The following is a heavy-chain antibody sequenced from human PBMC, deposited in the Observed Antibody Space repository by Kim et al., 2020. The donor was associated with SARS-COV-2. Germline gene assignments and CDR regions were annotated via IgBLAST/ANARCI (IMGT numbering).Heavy chain of an antibody. D-gene: IGHD7-27*01. CDR3: ARGRRDGDNWGNFDY. CDR2: IGTGGAM. J-gene: IGHJ4*02. Sequence: GGSLRLSCAASGFTFSDYYMNWIRQAPGKGLEWVSYIGTGGAMFYSDSVKGRFTISRDNAKNSLYLQMTSLSAEDTALYYCARGRRDGDNWGNFDYWGQGTLVTVSS. CDR1: GFTFSDYY. V-gene: IGHV3-11*01.